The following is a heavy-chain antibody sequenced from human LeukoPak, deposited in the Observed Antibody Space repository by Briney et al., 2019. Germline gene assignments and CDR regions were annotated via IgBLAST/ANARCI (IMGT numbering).Heavy chain of an antibody. D-gene: IGHD2-2*02. Sequence: GGSLRLSCAASGFTFSSYSMNWVRQAPGKGLEWVSSISSSSSYIYYADSVKGRFTISRDNAKNSLYLQMNSLRAEDTAVYYCARERVVPAAIVGYWGQGTLVTVSS. V-gene: IGHV3-21*01. CDR1: GFTFSSYS. CDR2: ISSSSSYI. CDR3: ARERVVPAAIVGY. J-gene: IGHJ4*02.